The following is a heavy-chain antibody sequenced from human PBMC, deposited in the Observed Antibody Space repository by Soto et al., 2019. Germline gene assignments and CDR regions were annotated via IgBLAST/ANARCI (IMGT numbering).Heavy chain of an antibody. Sequence: GGSLRLSCAASGFTFRSFTMNWVRQAPGKGLEWVSTISSNSAYIYYADALRGRFTISRDNAKNSLHLQMNSLRAEDTAVYYCTRDASRDSSARGWFDPWGPGTLVTVSS. V-gene: IGHV3-21*01. CDR3: TRDASRDSSARGWFDP. D-gene: IGHD6-13*01. J-gene: IGHJ5*02. CDR2: ISSNSAYI. CDR1: GFTFRSFT.